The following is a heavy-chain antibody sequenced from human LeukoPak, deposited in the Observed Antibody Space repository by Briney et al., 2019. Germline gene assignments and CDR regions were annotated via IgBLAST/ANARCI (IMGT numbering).Heavy chain of an antibody. J-gene: IGHJ3*02. CDR2: IYSGGST. D-gene: IGHD5-18*01. CDR3: AGEAKQLWGGGGGTFDI. CDR1: GFTVSSNY. V-gene: IGHV3-66*01. Sequence: GGSLRLSCAASGFTVSSNYMSWVRQAPGKGLEWVSVIYSGGSTYYADSVKGRFTISRDNSKNTLYLQMSSLRAEDTAVYYCAGEAKQLWGGGGGTFDIWGQGTMVTVSS.